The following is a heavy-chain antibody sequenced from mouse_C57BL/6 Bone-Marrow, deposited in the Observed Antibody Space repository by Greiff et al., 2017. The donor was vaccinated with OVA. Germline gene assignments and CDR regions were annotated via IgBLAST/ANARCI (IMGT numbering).Heavy chain of an antibody. CDR2: IAPSDSYI. D-gene: IGHD1-1*01. J-gene: IGHJ2*02. V-gene: IGHV1-59*01. Sequence: QVQLKQPGAELVRPGTSVKLSCKASGYTFTNYWMHWVKQRPGQGLEWIGVIAPSDSYINYNQKLKGRATLTVDTSSSTAYMHLSSLTSEDSAVYYCANYGSRLYLHYWGQGTSLTVSS. CDR1: GYTFTNYW. CDR3: ANYGSRLYLHY.